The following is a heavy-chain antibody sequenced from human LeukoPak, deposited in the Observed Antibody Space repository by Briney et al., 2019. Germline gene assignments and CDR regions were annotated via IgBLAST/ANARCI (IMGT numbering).Heavy chain of an antibody. J-gene: IGHJ4*02. V-gene: IGHV4-39*01. CDR2: MYSSGST. D-gene: IGHD3-22*01. CDR3: ARHAGSYYTYNFDY. Sequence: SETLFLTCTVSGGSIRSSNSYWGWIRQPPGKGLEWIGSMYSSGSTNYKPSLRSRVTISLDTSKNQFSLKLSSVTAADTAVYYCARHAGSYYTYNFDYWGQGTLVTVSS. CDR1: GGSIRSSNSY.